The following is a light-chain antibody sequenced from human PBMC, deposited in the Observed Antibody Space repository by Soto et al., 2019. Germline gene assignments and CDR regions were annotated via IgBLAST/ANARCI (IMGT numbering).Light chain of an antibody. CDR3: QQYGSSLT. J-gene: IGKJ4*01. Sequence: DIVLTQSPGTLCLSPGERAALSCRASQSVSSNLAWYQQKPGQAPRLLIYGASTRATGIPARFSGSGSGTEFTLTISSLEPEDSAVYYCQQYGSSLTFGGGTKVDIK. CDR2: GAS. V-gene: IGKV3-20*01. CDR1: QSVSSN.